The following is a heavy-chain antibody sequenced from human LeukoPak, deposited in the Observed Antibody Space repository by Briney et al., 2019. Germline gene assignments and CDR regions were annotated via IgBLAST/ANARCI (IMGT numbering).Heavy chain of an antibody. Sequence: GGSLRLSCAASGFTFDDYAMHWVRQAPGKGLEWVSLISWDGGSTYYADSVKGRFTISRDNAKNMLYLQINSLRVEDTAIYYCARGGKLEPTAMASWGQGSPVVVAS. CDR3: ARGGKLEPTAMAS. CDR2: ISWDGGST. CDR1: GFTFDDYA. D-gene: IGHD5-18*01. V-gene: IGHV3-43D*03. J-gene: IGHJ5*02.